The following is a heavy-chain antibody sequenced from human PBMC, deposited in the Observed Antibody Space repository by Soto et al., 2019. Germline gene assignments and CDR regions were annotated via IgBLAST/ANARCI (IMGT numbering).Heavy chain of an antibody. J-gene: IGHJ4*02. CDR2: IIPIFGTA. V-gene: IGHV1-69*01. Sequence: QVQLVQSGAEVKKPGSSVKVSCKASGGTFSSYAISWVRQAPGQGLEWMGGIIPIFGTANYAQKFQGRVTITADESTRTAYRELSSLRSEDTAVYYCASGEIRIQLWLFQFDYWGQGTLVTVSS. D-gene: IGHD5-18*01. CDR1: GGTFSSYA. CDR3: ASGEIRIQLWLFQFDY.